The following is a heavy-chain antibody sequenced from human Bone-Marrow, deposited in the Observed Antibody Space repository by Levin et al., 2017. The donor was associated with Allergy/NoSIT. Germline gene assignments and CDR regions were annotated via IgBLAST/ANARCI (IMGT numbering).Heavy chain of an antibody. Sequence: KPGGSLRLSCTVSGGSISSYYWSWIRQPPGKGLEWIGYIYYSGSTNYNPSLKSRVTISVDTSKNQFSLKLSSVTAADTAVYYCARPVGGWYFDLWGRGTLVTVSS. CDR3: ARPVGGWYFDL. CDR2: IYYSGST. J-gene: IGHJ2*01. V-gene: IGHV4-59*08. CDR1: GGSISSYY. D-gene: IGHD3-16*01.